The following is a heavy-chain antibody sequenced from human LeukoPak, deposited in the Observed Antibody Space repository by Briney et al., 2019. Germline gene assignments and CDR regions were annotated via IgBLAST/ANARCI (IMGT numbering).Heavy chain of an antibody. D-gene: IGHD6-6*01. CDR2: IYYSGRT. J-gene: IGHJ4*02. V-gene: IGHV4-31*03. CDR1: GGXISSGGYY. Sequence: SETLSLTCTVSGGXISSGGYYWSWIRQHPGKGLEWMGYIYYSGRTYYNPSLESRVIISLDTSKNQFSLKLSSVTAADTAVYYCARRSSSSGYFDYWGQGTLVTVSS. CDR3: ARRSSSSGYFDY.